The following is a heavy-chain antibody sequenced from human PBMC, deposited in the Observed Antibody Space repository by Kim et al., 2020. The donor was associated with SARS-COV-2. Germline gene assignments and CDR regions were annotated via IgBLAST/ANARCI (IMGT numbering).Heavy chain of an antibody. CDR3: TIYCSGGSCPPG. Sequence: AYAASVKGRFTISRDDSKNTAYLQMNSLKTEDTAVYYCTIYCSGGSCPPGWGQGTLVTVSS. D-gene: IGHD2-15*01. V-gene: IGHV3-73*01. J-gene: IGHJ4*02.